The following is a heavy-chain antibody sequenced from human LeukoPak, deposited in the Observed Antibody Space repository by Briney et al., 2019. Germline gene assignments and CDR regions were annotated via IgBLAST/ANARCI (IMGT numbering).Heavy chain of an antibody. CDR2: INPNSGGT. D-gene: IGHD3-10*01. V-gene: IGHV1-2*06. CDR1: GHTFTGYY. Sequence: ASVKVSCKASGHTFTGYYMHWVRQAPGQGLEWMGRINPNSGGTYYAQKFQGRVTMTRDTSISTAYMELSRLRSDDTAVYYCARKGSGFRGPRVWGQGTLVTVSS. J-gene: IGHJ4*02. CDR3: ARKGSGFRGPRV.